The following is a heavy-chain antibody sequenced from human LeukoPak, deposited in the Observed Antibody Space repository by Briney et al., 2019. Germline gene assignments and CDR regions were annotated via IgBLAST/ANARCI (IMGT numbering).Heavy chain of an antibody. J-gene: IGHJ4*02. CDR1: GGSTSSYY. Sequence: PSETLSLTCTVSGGSTSSYYWSWIRQPPGKGLEWIGYIYYSGSTNCNPSLKSRVTISVDTSKNQFSLKLSFVTAADTAVYYCARHLPSHGRTSFDYWGQGTLVTVSS. CDR2: IYYSGST. D-gene: IGHD2-8*01. CDR3: ARHLPSHGRTSFDY. V-gene: IGHV4-59*08.